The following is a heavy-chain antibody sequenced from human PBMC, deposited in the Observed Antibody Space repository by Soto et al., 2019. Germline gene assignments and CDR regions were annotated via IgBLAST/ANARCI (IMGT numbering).Heavy chain of an antibody. CDR1: VYTLTSVG. CDR3: ARRTPNWFDP. Sequence: ASVKASCGTSVYTLTSVGVIWLRQALGQGLEWMGWTSGYNGKTKYAQTLQGRVTMTADRSTSTVYLELRRLRPDDKAVYYCARRTPNWFDPWAQGTRVTDCS. CDR2: TSGYNGKT. J-gene: IGHJ5*02. V-gene: IGHV1-18*04.